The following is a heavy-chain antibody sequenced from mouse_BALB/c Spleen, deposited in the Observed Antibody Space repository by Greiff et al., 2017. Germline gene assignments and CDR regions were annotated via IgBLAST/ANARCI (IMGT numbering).Heavy chain of an antibody. Sequence: VQLQQSGAELVRPGSSVKISCKASGYAFSSYWMNWVQQRPGQGLEWIGQIYPGDGDTNYNGKFKGKATLTADKSSSTAYMQLSSLTSEDSAVYFCARSLHYYGYVDWYFDVWGAGTTVTVSS. CDR3: ARSLHYYGYVDWYFDV. J-gene: IGHJ1*01. D-gene: IGHD1-2*01. CDR2: IYPGDGDT. V-gene: IGHV1-80*01. CDR1: GYAFSSYW.